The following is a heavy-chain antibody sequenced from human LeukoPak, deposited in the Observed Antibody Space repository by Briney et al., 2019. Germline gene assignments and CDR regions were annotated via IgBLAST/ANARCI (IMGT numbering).Heavy chain of an antibody. J-gene: IGHJ4*02. D-gene: IGHD5-24*01. CDR3: ARGGRWLQAPRNFDY. CDR1: GGSFSVYY. CDR2: INHSGST. V-gene: IGHV4-34*01. Sequence: PSEPLSLTCAVYGGSFSVYYWSWLRHPPGEGEEWIGEINHSGSTNYNPSLKSRVTISVDTSKNQFSPKLSSVTAADTAVYYCARGGRWLQAPRNFDYWGQGTLVTVSS.